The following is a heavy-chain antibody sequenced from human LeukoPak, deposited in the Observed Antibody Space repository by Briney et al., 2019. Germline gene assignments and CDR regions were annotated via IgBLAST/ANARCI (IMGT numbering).Heavy chain of an antibody. CDR2: IYYSGST. Sequence: SETLSLTCTVSGSSISSSSYYWGWIRQPPGKGLEWIGSIYYSGSTYYNPSLKSRVTISVDTSKNQFSLKLSSVTAADTAVYYCARRSSSWYSRFDPWGQGTLVTVSS. CDR3: ARRSSSWYSRFDP. D-gene: IGHD6-13*01. CDR1: GSSISSSSYY. J-gene: IGHJ5*02. V-gene: IGHV4-39*01.